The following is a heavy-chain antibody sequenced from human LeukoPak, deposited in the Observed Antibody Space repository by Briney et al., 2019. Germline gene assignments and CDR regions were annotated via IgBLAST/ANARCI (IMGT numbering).Heavy chain of an antibody. J-gene: IGHJ4*02. CDR3: AKDREDFGVVIPFDY. V-gene: IGHV3-23*01. D-gene: IGHD3-3*01. CDR1: GFIFSSYA. CDR2: ISGSGGST. Sequence: GGSLRLSCAASGFIFSSYAMSWVRQGPGKGLEWVSAISGSGGSTYYADSVKGRFTISRDNSKNTMYLQMNSLRAEDTAVYYCAKDREDFGVVIPFDYWGQGTLVTVSS.